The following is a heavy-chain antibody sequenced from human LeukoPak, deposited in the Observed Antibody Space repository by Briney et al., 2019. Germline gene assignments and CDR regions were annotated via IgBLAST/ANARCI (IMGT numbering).Heavy chain of an antibody. D-gene: IGHD3-10*01. CDR2: IYYSGST. J-gene: IGHJ5*02. CDR1: GGSISSYY. CDR3: ARGITMVPHWFDP. V-gene: IGHV4-59*01. Sequence: PSETLSLTCTVSGGSISSYYWSWIRQPPGKGLEWIGYIYYSGSTNYNPSLKSRVTISVDTSKNQFSLKLSSVTAADTAVYYCARGITMVPHWFDPWGQGTLVTVSS.